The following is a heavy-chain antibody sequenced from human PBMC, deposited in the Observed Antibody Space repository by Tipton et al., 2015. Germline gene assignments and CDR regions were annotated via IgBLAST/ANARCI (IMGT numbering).Heavy chain of an antibody. J-gene: IGHJ4*02. D-gene: IGHD6-19*01. CDR1: GFTFSTYS. CDR3: TKDIEVAGTHDY. V-gene: IGHV3-23*01. Sequence: GSLRLSCSASGFTFSTYSMSWVRQAPGKGLEWVSAISGGGGSTHYAGSVKGRFPISRDNSKNTVFLQMNSLRAEDTAVYYCTKDIEVAGTHDYWGQGTLVTVSS. CDR2: ISGGGGST.